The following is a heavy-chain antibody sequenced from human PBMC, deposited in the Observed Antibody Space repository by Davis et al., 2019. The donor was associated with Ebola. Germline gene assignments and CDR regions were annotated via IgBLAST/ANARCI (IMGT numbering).Heavy chain of an antibody. CDR1: GFTINTNF. CDR3: ARYLTSSSLDA. D-gene: IGHD6-6*01. Sequence: LKISCAASGFTINTNFMSWVRQAPGKGLEWVSVLYSRGTTYYADSVKGRFAVSRDNSKNTLYLQMNSLRAEDTAVYYCARYLTSSSLDAWGPGTTVTVSS. J-gene: IGHJ6*02. CDR2: LYSRGTT. V-gene: IGHV3-53*01.